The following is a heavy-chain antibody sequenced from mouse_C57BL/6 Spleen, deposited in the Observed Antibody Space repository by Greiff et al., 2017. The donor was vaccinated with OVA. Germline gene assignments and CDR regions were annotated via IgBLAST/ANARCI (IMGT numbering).Heavy chain of an antibody. CDR1: GFTFSSYA. J-gene: IGHJ4*01. Sequence: VQLKESGGGLVKPGGSLKLSCAASGFTFSSYAMSWVRQTPEKRLEWVATISDGCSYTYYPDNVKGRFTISRDNAKNNLYLQMSHLKSEDTAMYYCARGEKLDYYAMDYWGQGTSVTVSS. CDR3: ARGEKLDYYAMDY. CDR2: ISDGCSYT. V-gene: IGHV5-4*01.